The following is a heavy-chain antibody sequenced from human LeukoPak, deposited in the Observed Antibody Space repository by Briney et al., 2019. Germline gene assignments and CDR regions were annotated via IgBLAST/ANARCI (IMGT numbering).Heavy chain of an antibody. J-gene: IGHJ4*02. V-gene: IGHV1-18*01. CDR3: ARGVRDYYGSGSYSALLDY. CDR2: ISAYYGNT. CDR1: GYTFTSYG. Sequence: ASVKVSCKASGYTFTSYGISWVRQAPGQGLEWMGWISAYYGNTNYAQKLQGRVTMTTDTSTSTAYMELRSLRSDDTAVYYCARGVRDYYGSGSYSALLDYWGQGTLVTVSS. D-gene: IGHD3-10*01.